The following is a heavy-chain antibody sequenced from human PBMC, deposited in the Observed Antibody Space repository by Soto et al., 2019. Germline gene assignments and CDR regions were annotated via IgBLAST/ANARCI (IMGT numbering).Heavy chain of an antibody. V-gene: IGHV1-69*01. D-gene: IGHD3-9*01. Sequence: QVQLVQSGAEVKKPGSSVKVSCKASGGTFNNYGMGWVRQAPGQWLEWMGGIIPMIRRTNYAQKFQGRVTLTADASRSTAYMELRSLRSEDTAVYYCASWDYDVLTGFSYDDWGQGTLVTVSS. J-gene: IGHJ4*02. CDR2: IIPMIRRT. CDR1: GGTFNNYG. CDR3: ASWDYDVLTGFSYDD.